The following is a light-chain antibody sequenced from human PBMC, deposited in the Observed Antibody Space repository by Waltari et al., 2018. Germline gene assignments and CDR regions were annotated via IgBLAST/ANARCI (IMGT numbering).Light chain of an antibody. Sequence: QSALTQPRAVSGSRGQSVTISCTGTSSDVGRHYYVPWYQQSPGKAPKVIIYDFNRRPSGVPDRFSVAKSANTASLTISGLQPEDEADYYCCSYADDYTWVFGGGTKVTVL. CDR3: CSYADDYTWV. V-gene: IGLV2-11*01. CDR2: DFN. J-gene: IGLJ3*02. CDR1: SSDVGRHYY.